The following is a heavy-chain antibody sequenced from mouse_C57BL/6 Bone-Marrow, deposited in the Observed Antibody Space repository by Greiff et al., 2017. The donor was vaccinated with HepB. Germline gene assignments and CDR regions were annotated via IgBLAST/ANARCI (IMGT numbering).Heavy chain of an antibody. V-gene: IGHV1-54*01. CDR1: GYAFTNYL. Sequence: QVQLQQSGAELVRPGTSVKVSCKASGYAFTNYLIEWVKQRPGQGLEWIGVINPGSGGTNYNEKFKGKATLTADKSSSTAYMQLSSLTSEDSAVYFCARVNYSKEGDYWGQGTTLTVSS. D-gene: IGHD2-5*01. CDR2: INPGSGGT. J-gene: IGHJ2*01. CDR3: ARVNYSKEGDY.